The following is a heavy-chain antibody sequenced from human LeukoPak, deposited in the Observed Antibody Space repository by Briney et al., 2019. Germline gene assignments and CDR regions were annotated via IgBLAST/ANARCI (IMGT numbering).Heavy chain of an antibody. J-gene: IGHJ5*02. CDR3: AREVARAGFDP. CDR1: GGSISSGGYS. V-gene: IGHV4-30-2*01. Sequence: PSETLSLTCAVSGGSISSGGYSWSWIRQPPGKGLEWIGYIYRSGSTYYNPSLKSRVTISVDRSKNQFSLKLSSVTAADTAVYYCAREVARAGFDPWGQGTLVTVSS. CDR2: IYRSGST.